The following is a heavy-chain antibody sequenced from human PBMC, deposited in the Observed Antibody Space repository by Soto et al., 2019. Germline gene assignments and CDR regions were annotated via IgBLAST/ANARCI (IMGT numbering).Heavy chain of an antibody. CDR1: GGTFSSYA. Sequence: ASVKVSCKASGGTFSSYAISWLRQAPGQGLEWMGGIIPIFGTANYAQKFQGRVTITADESTSTAYMELSSLRSEDTAVYYCASFSISGYDSRHYYYYYGRDLWGQGTTVTVSS. J-gene: IGHJ6*02. CDR2: IIPIFGTA. CDR3: ASFSISGYDSRHYYYYYGRDL. V-gene: IGHV1-69*13. D-gene: IGHD5-12*01.